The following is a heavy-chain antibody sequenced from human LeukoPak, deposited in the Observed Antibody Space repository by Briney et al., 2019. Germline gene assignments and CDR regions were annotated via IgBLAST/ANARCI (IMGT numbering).Heavy chain of an antibody. Sequence: GASVKVSCKASGYTFTGYYMHWVRQAPGQGLEWMGRINPNSGGTNYAQKFQGRVTMTRDTSISTAYMELSRLRSDDTAVYYCARDHLEGYYYDSSGYSLLDAFDIWGQGTMVTVSS. CDR2: INPNSGGT. J-gene: IGHJ3*02. CDR3: ARDHLEGYYYDSSGYSLLDAFDI. CDR1: GYTFTGYY. V-gene: IGHV1-2*06. D-gene: IGHD3-22*01.